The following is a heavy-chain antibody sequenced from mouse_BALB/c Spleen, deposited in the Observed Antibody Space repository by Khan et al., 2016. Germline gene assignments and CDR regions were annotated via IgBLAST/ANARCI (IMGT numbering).Heavy chain of an antibody. D-gene: IGHD2-4*01. CDR1: GFTFSNYW. J-gene: IGHJ3*01. CDR3: TRSTMITPLAY. V-gene: IGHV6-6*02. Sequence: EVKLEVSGGGLVQPGGSLKLSCVASGFTFSNYWMNWVRQSPEKGLEWVAEIRLKSNNYATHYAVSVKGRFTISRDAYNSSVYQQMNNLRTADTGIYYSTRSTMITPLAYWGQGTLVTGSA. CDR2: IRLKSNNYAT.